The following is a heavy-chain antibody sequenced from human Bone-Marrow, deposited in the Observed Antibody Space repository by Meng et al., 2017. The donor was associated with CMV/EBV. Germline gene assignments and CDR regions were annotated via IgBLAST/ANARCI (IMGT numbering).Heavy chain of an antibody. D-gene: IGHD2-2*02. J-gene: IGHJ6*02. V-gene: IGHV1-18*01. CDR1: GYTFTSYG. CDR2: ISVYNGNT. CDR3: ARDIVVVPAAIPLRPYYGMDV. Sequence: ASVKVSCKASGYTFTSYGISWVRQAPGQGLEWMGWISVYNGNTNYAQKLQGRVTMTTDTSTSTAYMELRSLRSDDTAVYYCARDIVVVPAAIPLRPYYGMDVWGQGTTVTVSS.